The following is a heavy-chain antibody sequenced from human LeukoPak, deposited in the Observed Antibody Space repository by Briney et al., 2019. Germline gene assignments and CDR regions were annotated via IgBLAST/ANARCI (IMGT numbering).Heavy chain of an antibody. J-gene: IGHJ4*02. V-gene: IGHV3-11*01. CDR2: ISSSGSTI. Sequence: GGSPRLSCAASGFTFSDYYMSWIRQAPGKGLEWVSYISSSGSTIYYADSVKGRFTISRDNAKNSLYLQMNSLRAEDTAVYYCARDLVDDYVWGSYCYWGQGTLVTVSS. CDR3: ARDLVDDYVWGSYCY. CDR1: GFTFSDYY. D-gene: IGHD3-16*01.